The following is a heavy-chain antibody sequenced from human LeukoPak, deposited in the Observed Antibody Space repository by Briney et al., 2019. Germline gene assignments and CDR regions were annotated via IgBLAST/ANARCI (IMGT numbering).Heavy chain of an antibody. J-gene: IGHJ5*02. V-gene: IGHV3-43*02. CDR3: AKDLGPSGAGWFDP. Sequence: GGSLRLSCAASGFTFDDYAMHWVRQVPGKGLEWVSLISGDGGSTYYADSVKGRFTISRDNSKNSLSLQINSLRTEDTALYYCAKDLGPSGAGWFDPWCQGTLVTVSS. CDR2: ISGDGGST. CDR1: GFTFDDYA. D-gene: IGHD4-17*01.